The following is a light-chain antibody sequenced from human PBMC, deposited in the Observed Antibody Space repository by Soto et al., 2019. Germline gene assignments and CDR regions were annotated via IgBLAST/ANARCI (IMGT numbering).Light chain of an antibody. CDR2: WAS. V-gene: IGKV4-1*01. J-gene: IGKJ4*01. CDR3: QQYYSTPLT. CDR1: PSVLYSSNNKNY. Sequence: DIVMPQSPDPRAVSLFLTLLLNXHCSPSVLYSSNNKNYLARYQQKPGQPPTLLIYWASTRESGVPDRFSGSGSGTDFTLTISSLQAEDVAVYYCQQYYSTPLTFGGGTKVDIK.